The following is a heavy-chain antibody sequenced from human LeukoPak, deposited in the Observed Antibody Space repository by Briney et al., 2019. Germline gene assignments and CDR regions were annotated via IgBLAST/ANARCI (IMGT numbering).Heavy chain of an antibody. V-gene: IGHV1-46*01. Sequence: ASVRVSCKASRYTFTSYQMRWVRETPGQGRGWMGIINPSGGSTNYAQKLQRRVTITTDTSTSTAYMELRSLRSDDTAVYYCARGGVAVAGYDYWGQGTLVTVSS. CDR3: ARGGVAVAGYDY. CDR1: RYTFTSYQ. J-gene: IGHJ4*02. CDR2: INPSGGST. D-gene: IGHD6-19*01.